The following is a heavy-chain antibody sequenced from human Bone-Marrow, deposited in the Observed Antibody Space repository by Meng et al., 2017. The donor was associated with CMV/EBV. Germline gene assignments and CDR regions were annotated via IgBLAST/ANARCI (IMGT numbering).Heavy chain of an antibody. CDR1: GGSFSGYY. V-gene: IGHV4-34*01. Sequence: SETRSLTCAVYGGSFSGYYWSWIRQPPGKGLEWIGEINHSGSTNYNPSLKSRVTISVDTSKNQFSLKLSSVTAADTAVYYCARGYIAARDNWFDPWGQGTLVTVSS. D-gene: IGHD6-6*01. CDR2: INHSGST. J-gene: IGHJ5*02. CDR3: ARGYIAARDNWFDP.